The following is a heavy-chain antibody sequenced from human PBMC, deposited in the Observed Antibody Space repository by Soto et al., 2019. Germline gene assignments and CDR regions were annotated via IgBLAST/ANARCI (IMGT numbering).Heavy chain of an antibody. J-gene: IGHJ4*02. CDR2: IYYTGST. Sequence: SETLSLTCTVSGGSVSSGSYYWSWIRQPPGKGLEWIGYIYYTGSTSYSPSLKSRVTISVDTSKNQFSLKLSSVTAADTAVYYCARLKFYDSSGYYPLFDNWGQGTLVTVSS. D-gene: IGHD3-22*01. CDR1: GGSVSSGSYY. CDR3: ARLKFYDSSGYYPLFDN. V-gene: IGHV4-61*01.